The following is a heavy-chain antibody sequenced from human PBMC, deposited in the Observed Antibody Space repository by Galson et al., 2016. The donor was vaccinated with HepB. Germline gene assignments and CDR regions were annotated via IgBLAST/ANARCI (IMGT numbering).Heavy chain of an antibody. CDR3: ARHCGYLTTVTNDAFDV. Sequence: SETLSLTCTVSGDSVTSRFYYWGWIRQPPGKGLEWIGSSHSSGSTNSSPSPKSRVTISVDTSKDQFSLKVNSVTAADTAVYYCARHCGYLTTVTNDAFDVWGQGTMVTVSS. CDR1: GDSVTSRFYY. V-gene: IGHV4-39*01. D-gene: IGHD4-17*01. CDR2: SHSSGST. J-gene: IGHJ3*01.